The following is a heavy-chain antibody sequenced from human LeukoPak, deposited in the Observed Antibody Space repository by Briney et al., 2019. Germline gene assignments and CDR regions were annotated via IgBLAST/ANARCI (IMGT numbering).Heavy chain of an antibody. V-gene: IGHV1-18*01. D-gene: IGHD2-15*01. CDR1: GYTFTSYG. CDR2: ISTYNGNT. J-gene: IGHJ6*03. CDR3: ARDLGRYCSGGSCYYYYSMDV. Sequence: ASVKVSCKASGYTFTSYGISWVRQAPGQGLEWMGWISTYNGNTNYAQKLQGRVTMTTDTSTSTAYMELRSLRSDDTAVYYCARDLGRYCSGGSCYYYYSMDVWGKGTTVTISS.